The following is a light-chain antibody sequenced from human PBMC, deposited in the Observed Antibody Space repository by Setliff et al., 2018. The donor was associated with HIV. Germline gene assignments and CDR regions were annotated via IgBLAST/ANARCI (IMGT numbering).Light chain of an antibody. CDR1: SSDVGGYNY. Sequence: QSVLTQPPSASGSPGQSVTISCTGTSSDVGGYNYVSWYQQHPGKAPKLMIYDVTNRPSGISNRFSGSKSGNTASLTISGLQAEDEADYYCSSYTSSSTLPYVFGTGTKVTVL. CDR2: DVT. V-gene: IGLV2-14*03. J-gene: IGLJ1*01. CDR3: SSYTSSSTLPYV.